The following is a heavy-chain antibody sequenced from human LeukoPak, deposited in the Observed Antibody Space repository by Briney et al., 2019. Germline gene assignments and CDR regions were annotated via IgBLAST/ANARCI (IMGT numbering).Heavy chain of an antibody. CDR1: GGSISSSNW. V-gene: IGHV4-4*02. J-gene: IGHJ4*02. CDR3: ARDSSYYDSSLDY. Sequence: SEILSLTCAVSGGSISSSNWWSWVRQPPGKGLEWIGEIYHSGSTNYNPSLKSRVTISVDKSKNQFSLKLSSVTAADTAVYYCARDSSYYDSSLDYWGQGTLVTVSS. D-gene: IGHD3-22*01. CDR2: IYHSGST.